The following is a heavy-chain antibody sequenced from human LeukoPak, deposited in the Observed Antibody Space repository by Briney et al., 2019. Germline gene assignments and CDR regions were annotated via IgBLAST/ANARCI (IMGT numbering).Heavy chain of an antibody. CDR1: GGTFISYA. CDR3: ARPDYYDSSGYIYYYYYGMDV. V-gene: IGHV1-69*04. CDR2: IIPIFGIA. J-gene: IGHJ6*02. Sequence: SVKVSCKASGGTFISYAISWVRQAPGQGLEWMGRIIPIFGIANYAQKFQGRVTITADKSTSTAYMELSSLRSEDTAVYYCARPDYYDSSGYIYYYYYGMDVWGQGTTVTVSS. D-gene: IGHD3-22*01.